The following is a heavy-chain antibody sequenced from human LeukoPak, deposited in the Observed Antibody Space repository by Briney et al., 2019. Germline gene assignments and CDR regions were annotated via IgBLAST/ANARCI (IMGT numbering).Heavy chain of an antibody. J-gene: IGHJ3*02. CDR3: ARAPHSNGWYNAFDI. CDR2: IYYSGST. Sequence: SETLSLTCTVSGGSISSYYWSWIRQPPGKGLEWIGYIYYSGSTNYNPSLKSRVTVSVDTSKNQFSLKLSSVTAADTAVYYCARAPHSNGWYNAFDIWGQGTMVTVSS. D-gene: IGHD6-19*01. V-gene: IGHV4-59*01. CDR1: GGSISSYY.